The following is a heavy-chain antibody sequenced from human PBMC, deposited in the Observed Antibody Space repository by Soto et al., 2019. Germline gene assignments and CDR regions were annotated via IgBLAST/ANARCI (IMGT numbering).Heavy chain of an antibody. J-gene: IGHJ6*02. CDR2: IYWNDDK. Sequence: QITLKESGPTLVKPTQTLTLTCTFSGFSLSTSGVGVGWIRQPPGKALEWLALIYWNDDKRYSPSLKSRLTITKDTSKNQVVLTMTNMDPVDTATYYCVHVQALHGGNGNIYYYGMDVWGQGTTVTVSS. D-gene: IGHD2-15*01. V-gene: IGHV2-5*01. CDR1: GFSLSTSGVG. CDR3: VHVQALHGGNGNIYYYGMDV.